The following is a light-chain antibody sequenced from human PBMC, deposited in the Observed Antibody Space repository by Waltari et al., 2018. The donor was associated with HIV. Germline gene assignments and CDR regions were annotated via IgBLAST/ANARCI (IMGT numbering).Light chain of an antibody. CDR3: TTWDSSVTAWV. V-gene: IGLV1-47*02. CDR1: SSNIGSDF. J-gene: IGLJ3*02. CDR2: SND. Sequence: QSVLTQPPSAYGTPGQRVTISCSGSSSNIGSDFVYWYQQLPGTAPKLLIYSNDQRPSGVPDRFSGSKSGTSASLAISGLRSEDEADYYCTTWDSSVTAWVFGGGTKLTVL.